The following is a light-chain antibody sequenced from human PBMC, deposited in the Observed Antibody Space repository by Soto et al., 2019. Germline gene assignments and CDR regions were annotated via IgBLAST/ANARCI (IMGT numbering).Light chain of an antibody. V-gene: IGLV2-14*01. CDR2: DVS. Sequence: QSALTQPASVSGSPGQSITISCTGTSSDVGGYNYVSWYQQHPGKATKLMISDVSNRPSGVSNRFSGSKSGNTASLTISGLQAEDEADYYCSSYTSSILYVFGTGTKLTVL. J-gene: IGLJ1*01. CDR3: SSYTSSILYV. CDR1: SSDVGGYNY.